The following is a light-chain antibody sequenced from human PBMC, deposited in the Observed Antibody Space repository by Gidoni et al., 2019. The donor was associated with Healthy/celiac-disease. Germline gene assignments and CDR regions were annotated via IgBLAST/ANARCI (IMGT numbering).Light chain of an antibody. Sequence: EIVLTQSPGTLSLSPGERATLSCRASQSVSSSDLAWYPQKPGQAPRLLIYGASSRDTGIPDRFNGSGCGTDFTLTSSRLGPEDLAVYYCQQYGSSLLITFGQGTRLKIK. CDR2: GAS. J-gene: IGKJ5*01. V-gene: IGKV3-20*01. CDR3: QQYGSSLLIT. CDR1: QSVSSSD.